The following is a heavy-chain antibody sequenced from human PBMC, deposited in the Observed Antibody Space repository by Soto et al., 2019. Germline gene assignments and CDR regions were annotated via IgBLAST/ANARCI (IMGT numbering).Heavy chain of an antibody. Sequence: SETLSLTCTVSGGSXSSYYWSWIRQPPGKGLGWIGYIYYSGSTNYNPSLKSRVTISVDTSKNQFSLKLSSVTAADTAVYYCARYSGYGWAFDYWGQGTLVTVSS. CDR3: ARYSGYGWAFDY. CDR1: GGSXSSYY. J-gene: IGHJ4*02. CDR2: IYYSGST. V-gene: IGHV4-59*01. D-gene: IGHD5-12*01.